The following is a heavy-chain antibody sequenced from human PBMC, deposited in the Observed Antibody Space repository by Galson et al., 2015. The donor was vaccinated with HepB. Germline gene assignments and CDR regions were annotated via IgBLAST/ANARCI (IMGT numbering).Heavy chain of an antibody. CDR1: GGSVSSGSYY. J-gene: IGHJ4*02. CDR2: VYYSGST. Sequence: ETLSLTCTVSGGSVSSGSYYWSWIRQPPGKGLEWIGYVYYSGSTNYNPSLKSRVTISVDTSKNQFSLKLSSVTAADTAVYYCAQARGSESGYDPEIDYWGQGTLVTVSS. V-gene: IGHV4-61*01. CDR3: AQARGSESGYDPEIDY. D-gene: IGHD5-12*01.